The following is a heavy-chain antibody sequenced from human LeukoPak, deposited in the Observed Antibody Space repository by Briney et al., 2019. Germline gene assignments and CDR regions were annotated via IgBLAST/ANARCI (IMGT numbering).Heavy chain of an antibody. J-gene: IGHJ4*02. CDR3: AGQNIPTPHDY. CDR2: FSHSGST. V-gene: IGHV4-30-2*01. D-gene: IGHD2-2*02. Sequence: PSQTLSLTCTVSGGSINSGGYYWTWIRQPPGEGLEWIAYFSHSGSTFYNPSFKSRVTISLDTSKNQFSLNLRSVTAADTAVYYCAGQNIPTPHDYWGQGTQVTVSS. CDR1: GGSINSGGYY.